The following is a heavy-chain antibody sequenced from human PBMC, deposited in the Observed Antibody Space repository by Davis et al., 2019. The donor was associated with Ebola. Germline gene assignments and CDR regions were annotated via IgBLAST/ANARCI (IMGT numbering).Heavy chain of an antibody. J-gene: IGHJ4*02. CDR3: ARDFSSPSGY. Sequence: AASVKVSCKASGYTFTRYGISWLRQAPGQGLEWMGWISGYNGDTNHAQKFQGRVTMTTDTSTSTAYMELRSLRSDDTAVYYCARDFSSPSGYWGQGTLVTVSS. CDR2: ISGYNGDT. CDR1: GYTFTRYG. D-gene: IGHD6-6*01. V-gene: IGHV1-18*01.